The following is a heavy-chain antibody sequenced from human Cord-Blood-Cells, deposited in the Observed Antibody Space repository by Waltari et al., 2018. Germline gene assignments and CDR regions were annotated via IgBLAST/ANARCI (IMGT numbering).Heavy chain of an antibody. CDR3: ARHVGSGGVKRTYNWFDP. D-gene: IGHD3-16*01. V-gene: IGHV4-39*07. Sequence: QLQLQESGPGLVKPSETLSLTCPVPGGSISSSSYSWGWIRQPPGRGLEWIGSIYYSGSTYYNPSLKSRVTISVDTSKNQFSLKLSSVTAADTAVYYCARHVGSGGVKRTYNWFDPWGQGTLVTVSS. J-gene: IGHJ5*02. CDR1: GGSISSSSYS. CDR2: IYYSGST.